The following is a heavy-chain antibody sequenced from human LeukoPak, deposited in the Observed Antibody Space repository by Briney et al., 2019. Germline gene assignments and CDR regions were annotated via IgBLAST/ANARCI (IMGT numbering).Heavy chain of an antibody. CDR3: ARDFTPFIRTYYFDY. J-gene: IGHJ4*02. CDR1: GFTFSDYY. CDR2: IDSSGGTI. D-gene: IGHD3-10*01. V-gene: IGHV3-11*04. Sequence: KPGGSLRLSCAASGFTFSDYYMSWIRQAPGKGLEWVSYIDSSGGTIYYADSVKGRFTISRDNSKNTLYLQMNSLRAEDTAVYYCARDFTPFIRTYYFDYWGQGTLVTVSS.